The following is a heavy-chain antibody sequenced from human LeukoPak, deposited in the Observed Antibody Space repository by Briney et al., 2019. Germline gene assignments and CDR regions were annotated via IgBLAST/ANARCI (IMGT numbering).Heavy chain of an antibody. CDR3: ARDGVAAAGQGEDY. CDR2: ISAYNGNT. Sequence: ASVKVSCKASGYTCTNYYMHWVRQAPGQGLEWMGWISAYNGNTNYAQKLQGRVTMTTDTSTSTAYMELRSLRSDDTAVYYCARDGVAAAGQGEDYWGQGTLVTVSS. CDR1: GYTCTNYY. J-gene: IGHJ4*02. D-gene: IGHD6-13*01. V-gene: IGHV1-18*04.